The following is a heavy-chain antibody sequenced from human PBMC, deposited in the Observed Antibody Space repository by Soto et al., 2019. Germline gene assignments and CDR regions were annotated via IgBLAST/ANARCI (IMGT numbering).Heavy chain of an antibody. D-gene: IGHD3-3*01. CDR1: GGSISSSSYY. CDR2: IYYSGST. Sequence: SQTLSLTCTVSGGSISSSSYYWGWIRQPPGKGLEWIGSIYYSGSTYYNPSLKSRVTISVDTSKNQFSLKLSSVTAADTAVYYCARSPFTIFGVGPPGGYFDYWGQGTLVTVSS. J-gene: IGHJ4*02. V-gene: IGHV4-39*01. CDR3: ARSPFTIFGVGPPGGYFDY.